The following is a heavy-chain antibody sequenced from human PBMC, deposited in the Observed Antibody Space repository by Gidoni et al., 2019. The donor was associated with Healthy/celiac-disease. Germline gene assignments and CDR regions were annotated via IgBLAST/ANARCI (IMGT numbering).Heavy chain of an antibody. CDR3: AADSDGDYDYVWGSYLSRVPFDI. V-gene: IGHV1-58*01. D-gene: IGHD3-16*02. CDR2: IVVGSGNT. Sequence: QMQLVQSGPEVKKPGTSVKVSCKASGFTFTSSAVQWVRQARGQRLEWIGWIVVGSGNTNYAQKFQERVTITRDMSTSTAYMELSSLRSEDTAVYYCAADSDGDYDYVWGSYLSRVPFDIWGQGTMVTVSS. J-gene: IGHJ3*02. CDR1: GFTFTSSA.